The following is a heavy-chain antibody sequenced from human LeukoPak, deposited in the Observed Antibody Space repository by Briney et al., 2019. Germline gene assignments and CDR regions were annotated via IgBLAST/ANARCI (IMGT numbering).Heavy chain of an antibody. CDR3: ARLSLYDTRNDY. V-gene: IGHV4-34*01. CDR1: GGSFSGYY. D-gene: IGHD3-22*01. Sequence: PSETLSLTCAVYGGSFSGYYWSWIRQPPGKGLEWIGEIDHSGSTNYNPSLKSRVTISVDTSKNQFSLKLSSVTAADTAVYYCARLSLYDTRNDYWGQGTLVTVSS. J-gene: IGHJ4*02. CDR2: IDHSGST.